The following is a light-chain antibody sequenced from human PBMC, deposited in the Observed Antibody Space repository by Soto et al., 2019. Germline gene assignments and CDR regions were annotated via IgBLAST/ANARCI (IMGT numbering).Light chain of an antibody. CDR1: QSISIY. J-gene: IGKJ3*01. CDR2: ESS. Sequence: DIQLTQSPSSLSASVGDRVTITCRASQSISIYLNWYQQKPGKAPKLLISESSKLQSGVPSGFSGSGLGTDFTLTISSLQPEDFATYYCQQSYSTPFTFGHGTTLDI. V-gene: IGKV1-39*01. CDR3: QQSYSTPFT.